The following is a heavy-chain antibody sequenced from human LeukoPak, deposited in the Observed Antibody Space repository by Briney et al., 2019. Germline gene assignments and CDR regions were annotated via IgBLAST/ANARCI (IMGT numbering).Heavy chain of an antibody. V-gene: IGHV4-34*01. CDR3: ARHPVLRFLEWLNWFDP. CDR1: GGSFSGYY. Sequence: SETLSLTCAVYGGSFSGYYWSWIRQPPGKGLEWIGEINHSGSTNYNPSLKSRVTISVDTSKNQFSLRLSSVTAADTAVYYCARHPVLRFLEWLNWFDPWGQGTLVTVSS. J-gene: IGHJ5*02. D-gene: IGHD3-3*01. CDR2: INHSGST.